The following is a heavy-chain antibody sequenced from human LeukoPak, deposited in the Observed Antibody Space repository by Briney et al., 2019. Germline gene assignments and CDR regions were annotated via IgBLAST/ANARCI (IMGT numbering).Heavy chain of an antibody. CDR2: TKQDGSHT. CDR3: VREEGY. V-gene: IGHV3-7*01. J-gene: IGHJ4*02. Sequence: GGSLRLSCAASGFTFSTYWMYWVRQAPGKGLEWLGNTKQDGSHTYYVDSLKGRFTISRDNAKNSPYLQMNSLRVEDTAVYYCVREEGYWGQGTLVTVSS. CDR1: GFTFSTYW.